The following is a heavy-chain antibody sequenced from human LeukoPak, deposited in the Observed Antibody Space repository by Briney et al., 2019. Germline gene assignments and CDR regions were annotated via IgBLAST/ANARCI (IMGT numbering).Heavy chain of an antibody. V-gene: IGHV1-18*01. Sequence: EASVKVSCKGSGYTFTSYGITWVRQAPGQGLEWVVGISSYNGNTNYAQKLQGRVTMTTDTSTSTAYMELRSLGSDDTAVYYCARDPVGATYLYYCGMDVWGQGTTVTVSS. CDR3: ARDPVGATYLYYCGMDV. CDR2: ISSYNGNT. J-gene: IGHJ6*02. D-gene: IGHD1-26*01. CDR1: GYTFTSYG.